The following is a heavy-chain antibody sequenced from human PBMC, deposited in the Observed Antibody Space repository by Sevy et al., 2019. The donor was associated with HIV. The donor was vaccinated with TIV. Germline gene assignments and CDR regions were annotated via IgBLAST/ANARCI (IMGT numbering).Heavy chain of an antibody. CDR1: GYSFTSYW. V-gene: IGHV5-10-1*01. D-gene: IGHD5-18*01. J-gene: IGHJ5*02. CDR3: ARHNLRYSYGFGWFDP. Sequence: GESLKISCKGSGYSFTSYWISWLRQMPGKGLEWMGRIDPSDSYTNYSPAFQGHVTISADKSISPAYLQWSSLKASDTAMYYCARHNLRYSYGFGWFDPWGQGTLVTVSS. CDR2: IDPSDSYT.